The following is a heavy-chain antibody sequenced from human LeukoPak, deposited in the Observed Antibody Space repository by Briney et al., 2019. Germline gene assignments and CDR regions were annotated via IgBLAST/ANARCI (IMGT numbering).Heavy chain of an antibody. V-gene: IGHV3-30*02. Sequence: GGSLRLSCAASGFTFSSYGMHWVRQAPGKGLEWVAFIRYDGSNKYYADSVKGRFTISRDNSKNTPYLQMNSLRAEDTAVYYCAKGYSSSWYYFDYWGQGTLVTVSS. CDR2: IRYDGSNK. D-gene: IGHD6-13*01. CDR3: AKGYSSSWYYFDY. CDR1: GFTFSSYG. J-gene: IGHJ4*02.